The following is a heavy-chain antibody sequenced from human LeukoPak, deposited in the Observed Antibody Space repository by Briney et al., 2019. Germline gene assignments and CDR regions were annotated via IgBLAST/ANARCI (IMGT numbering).Heavy chain of an antibody. J-gene: IGHJ4*02. CDR3: ARDRLIYSGYGAFDY. CDR1: GYTFTSYV. CDR2: INAYNGNT. V-gene: IGHV1-18*01. Sequence: ASVKVSCKASGYTFTSYVISWVRQAPGQGLEWMGWINAYNGNTNYAQKLPGRVTMTTDTSTSTAYMELRSLRSDDTAVYYCARDRLIYSGYGAFDYWGQGTLVTVSS. D-gene: IGHD5-12*01.